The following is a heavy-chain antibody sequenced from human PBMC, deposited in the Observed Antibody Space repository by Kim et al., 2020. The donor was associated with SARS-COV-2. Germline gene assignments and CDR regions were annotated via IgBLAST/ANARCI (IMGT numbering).Heavy chain of an antibody. D-gene: IGHD6-19*01. CDR1: GGSFSGYY. CDR3: ARLAGSGWYRWFDP. V-gene: IGHV4-34*01. Sequence: SETLSLTCAVYGGSFSGYYWSWIRQPPGKGLEWIGEINHSGSTNYNPSLKSRVTISVDTSKNQFSLKLSSVTAADTAVYYCARLAGSGWYRWFDPWGQG. J-gene: IGHJ5*02. CDR2: INHSGST.